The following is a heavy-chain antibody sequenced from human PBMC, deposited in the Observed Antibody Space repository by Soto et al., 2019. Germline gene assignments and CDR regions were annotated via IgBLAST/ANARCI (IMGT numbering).Heavy chain of an antibody. V-gene: IGHV3-20*01. CDR1: GFTFDDYG. CDR2: INWNGGST. D-gene: IGHD2-2*01. J-gene: IGHJ6*03. CDR3: ARGYCSSTSCYEGDYYMDV. Sequence: GGSLRLSCAASGFTFDDYGMSWVRQAPGKGLEWVSGINWNGGSTGYADSVKGRFTISRDNAKNSLYLQMNSLRAEDTALYHCARGYCSSTSCYEGDYYMDVWGKGTTVTVSS.